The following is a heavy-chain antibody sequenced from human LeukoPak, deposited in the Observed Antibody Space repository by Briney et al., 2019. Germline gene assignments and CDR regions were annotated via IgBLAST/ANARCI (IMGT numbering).Heavy chain of an antibody. CDR1: GFTFSSFK. Sequence: PGGSLRLSCAASGFTFSSFKMTWVRQAPGKGLEWVASISPSSTYIYYGDSLKGRVTVSRDNAKSLLFLHMSSLRPDDTAVYYCARDFKGGEYFDSWGQGALVSVSS. J-gene: IGHJ4*02. CDR2: ISPSSTYI. CDR3: ARDFKGGEYFDS. V-gene: IGHV3-21*06. D-gene: IGHD3-16*01.